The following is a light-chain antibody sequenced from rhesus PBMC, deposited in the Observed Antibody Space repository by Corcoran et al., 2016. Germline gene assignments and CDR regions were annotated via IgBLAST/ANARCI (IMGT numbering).Light chain of an antibody. CDR2: DAS. CDR3: QQRNNYPPT. J-gene: IGKJ4*01. Sequence: DIQLTQSPSSLSASVGDRVTITCRASQGIRHYLAWYQQKSGRAPKLLIADASTLQRGVPSRFSGSGSGTEFTLTISSLQPEDFATYYCQQRNNYPPTFGGGTKVEIK. CDR1: QGIRHY. V-gene: IGKV1-38*01.